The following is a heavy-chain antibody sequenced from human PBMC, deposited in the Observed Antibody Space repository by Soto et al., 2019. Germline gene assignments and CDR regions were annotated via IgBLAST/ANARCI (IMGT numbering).Heavy chain of an antibody. J-gene: IGHJ4*02. CDR2: IRSKAYGGTT. Sequence: PGGSLRRSCTASGFTFGDYAMSWFRQAPGKGLEWVGFIRSKAYGGTTEYAASVKGRFTISRDDSKSIAYLQMNSLKTEDTAVYYCTRDLWYYYDSSGYYLDYWGPRTRVTVS. CDR1: GFTFGDYA. CDR3: TRDLWYYYDSSGYYLDY. V-gene: IGHV3-49*03. D-gene: IGHD3-22*01.